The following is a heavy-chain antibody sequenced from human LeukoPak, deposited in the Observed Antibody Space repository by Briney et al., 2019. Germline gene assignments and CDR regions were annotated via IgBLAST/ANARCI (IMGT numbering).Heavy chain of an antibody. CDR3: ARDFRRDGYNFDY. D-gene: IGHD5-24*01. CDR2: ISAYNGNT. CDR1: GYTFTSYG. J-gene: IGHJ4*02. V-gene: IGHV1-18*01. Sequence: ASVKVSCKASGYTFTSYGISWVRQAPGQGLEWMGWISAYNGNTNYAQKLQGRVTMTRDTSTSTVYMELSSLRSEDTAVYYCARDFRRDGYNFDYWGQGTLVTVSS.